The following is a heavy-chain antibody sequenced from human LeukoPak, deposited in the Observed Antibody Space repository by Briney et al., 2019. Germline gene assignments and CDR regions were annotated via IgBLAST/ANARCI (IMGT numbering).Heavy chain of an antibody. Sequence: ASVKVSCKASGYTFTGYYMHWVRQAPGQGLEWVGWINPKNGGSNYAQKFQGRVTMTRDRSISTAYMELNSLRSDDTAVYYCARGTYYDSSGYSGVRLFDYWGQGTLLTVSS. CDR3: ARGTYYDSSGYSGVRLFDY. D-gene: IGHD3-22*01. V-gene: IGHV1-2*02. J-gene: IGHJ4*02. CDR1: GYTFTGYY. CDR2: INPKNGGS.